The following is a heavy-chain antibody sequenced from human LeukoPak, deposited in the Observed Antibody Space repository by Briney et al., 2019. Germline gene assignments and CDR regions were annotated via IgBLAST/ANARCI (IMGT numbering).Heavy chain of an antibody. CDR2: INPNSGGT. CDR1: GYTFTGYY. D-gene: IGHD5-12*01. Sequence: ASVKVSCKASGYTFTGYYMHWVRQAPGQGFEWMGWINPNSGGTNYAQKFQGRVTMTRDTSISTAYMELSRLRSDDTAVYYCARDAGYSGYDSRVDYWGQGTLVTVSS. CDR3: ARDAGYSGYDSRVDY. J-gene: IGHJ4*02. V-gene: IGHV1-2*02.